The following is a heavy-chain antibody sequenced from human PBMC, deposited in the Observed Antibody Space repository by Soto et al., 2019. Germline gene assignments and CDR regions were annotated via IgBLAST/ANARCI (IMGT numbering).Heavy chain of an antibody. CDR3: ANKGVAGTAFDY. J-gene: IGHJ4*02. Sequence: QVQLVESGGGVVQPGRSLRLSCAASGFTFSSYGMLWVRQAPGKGLEWVAVISYDGSNKYYADSVKGRFTLSRDNSKNTLYLQMNSLRGEDTAVYYCANKGVAGTAFDYWGQGTLVTVSS. V-gene: IGHV3-30*18. D-gene: IGHD6-19*01. CDR2: ISYDGSNK. CDR1: GFTFSSYG.